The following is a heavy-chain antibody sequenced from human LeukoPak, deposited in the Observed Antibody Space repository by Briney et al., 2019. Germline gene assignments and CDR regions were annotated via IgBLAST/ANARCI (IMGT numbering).Heavy chain of an antibody. J-gene: IGHJ6*02. Sequence: GASVKVSCKASGYTFTSYGISWMRQAPGQGLEWMGWIRAYNGNTNYAQKLQGRVTMTTDTSTSTAYMELRSLRSDDTAVYYCARDREGYSYGYAYYYGMDVWGQGTTVTVSS. D-gene: IGHD5-18*01. V-gene: IGHV1-18*01. CDR3: ARDREGYSYGYAYYYGMDV. CDR1: GYTFTSYG. CDR2: IRAYNGNT.